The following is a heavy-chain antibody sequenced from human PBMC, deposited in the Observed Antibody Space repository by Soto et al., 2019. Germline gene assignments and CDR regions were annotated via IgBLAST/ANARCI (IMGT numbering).Heavy chain of an antibody. J-gene: IGHJ5*02. CDR1: GYTFTSYG. Sequence: GASVKVSCTASGYTFTSYGISWVRQAPGQGLEWMGWISAYNGNTNYAQKLQGRVTMTTDTSTSTAYMELRSLRSDDTAVYYCASCIRSDCGGVLTPSNWFDPWGQGTLVTVSS. CDR3: ASCIRSDCGGVLTPSNWFDP. D-gene: IGHD2-21*01. V-gene: IGHV1-18*01. CDR2: ISAYNGNT.